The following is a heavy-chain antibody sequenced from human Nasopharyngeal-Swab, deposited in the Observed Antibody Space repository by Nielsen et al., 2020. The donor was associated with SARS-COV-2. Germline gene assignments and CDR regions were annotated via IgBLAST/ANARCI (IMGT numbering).Heavy chain of an antibody. CDR1: GFTFRSDG. J-gene: IGHJ4*02. V-gene: IGHV3-33*01. CDR2: IWYDGSNK. Sequence: GGSRRLYCAASGFTFRSDGMHWVRQAPGKGLEWVAVIWYDGSNKYYADAVKGRFTISRDNSKNTLYLQMNSLRAEDTAVYYCARDSCFDYWGQGTLVTVSS. CDR3: ARDSCFDY.